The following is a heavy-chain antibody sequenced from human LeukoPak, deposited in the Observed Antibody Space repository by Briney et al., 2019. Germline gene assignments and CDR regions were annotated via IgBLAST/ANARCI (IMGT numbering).Heavy chain of an antibody. J-gene: IGHJ4*02. D-gene: IGHD4-17*01. V-gene: IGHV4-39*01. CDR3: ASLSDYGDQLDY. CDR1: GGSISSSSYY. Sequence: SETLSLTCSVSGGSISSSSYYWGWIRQPPGKGLEWIGSIYYSGSTYYNPSLKSRVTISVDTSKNQFSLKLSSVTAADTAVYYCASLSDYGDQLDYWGQGTLVTVSS. CDR2: IYYSGST.